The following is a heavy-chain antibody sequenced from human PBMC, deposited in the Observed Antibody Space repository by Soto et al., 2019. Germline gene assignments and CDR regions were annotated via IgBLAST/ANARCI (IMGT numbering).Heavy chain of an antibody. CDR3: VRRGYCSGGSCYSIYSFDI. CDR1: GLSVSINY. CDR2: LFSGGGT. D-gene: IGHD2-15*01. Sequence: PGGSLRLSCAASGLSVSINYVSWVRQAPGKGLEWVSLLFSGGGTFYADSVKGRFTISRDDSKNTLYLQMNSLRAEDTAVYYCVRRGYCSGGSCYSIYSFDIWGQGTMVTVSS. V-gene: IGHV3-66*01. J-gene: IGHJ3*02.